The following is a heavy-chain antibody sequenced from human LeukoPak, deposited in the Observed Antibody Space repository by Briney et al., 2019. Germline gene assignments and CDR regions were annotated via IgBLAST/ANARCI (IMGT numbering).Heavy chain of an antibody. D-gene: IGHD6-19*01. CDR1: GFPFSGYG. Sequence: GGSLRLSCAASGFPFSGYGMHWVRQAPGKGLEWVARLVYDERIDYANSVKGRFSISRDNSKNTLFLDMSDLRVEDTAVYYCARDLSAAFDFWGQGVLVTVSS. V-gene: IGHV3-33*01. CDR2: LVYDERI. CDR3: ARDLSAAFDF. J-gene: IGHJ4*02.